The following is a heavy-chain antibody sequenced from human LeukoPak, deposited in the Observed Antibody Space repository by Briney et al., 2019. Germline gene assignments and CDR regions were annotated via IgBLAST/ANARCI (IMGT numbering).Heavy chain of an antibody. Sequence: GGSLRLSCAASGFTFNTYAMTWVRQAPGKGLEWVSAIDWTSGHVYYADFVKGRFTTSRDNSKNTLYLEMNNLRAEDTAVYYCAKGIYSSGWSYFDYWGHGTLVTVSS. J-gene: IGHJ4*01. V-gene: IGHV3-23*01. D-gene: IGHD6-19*01. CDR3: AKGIYSSGWSYFDY. CDR2: IDWTSGHV. CDR1: GFTFNTYA.